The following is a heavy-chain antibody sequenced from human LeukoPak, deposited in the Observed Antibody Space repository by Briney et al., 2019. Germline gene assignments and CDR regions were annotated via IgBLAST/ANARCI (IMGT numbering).Heavy chain of an antibody. CDR2: IIGTGGNT. CDR1: GFTFSSYA. V-gene: IGHV3-23*01. CDR3: AKVSGIWFGRNQDVFDI. D-gene: IGHD3-10*01. J-gene: IGHJ3*02. Sequence: GGSLRLSCVASGFTFSSYAMSWGCQAPGKGLEWGSGIIGTGGNTYYAASLKGRFPISRDNSKNTLDLQMNSLRAEDTAIYYCAKVSGIWFGRNQDVFDIWGQGTMVTVSS.